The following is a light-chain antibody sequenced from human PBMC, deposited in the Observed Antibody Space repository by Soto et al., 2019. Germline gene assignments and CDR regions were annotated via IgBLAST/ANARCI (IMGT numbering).Light chain of an antibody. V-gene: IGKV3-20*01. CDR1: QSVSSSY. CDR2: GAS. CDR3: QQYGSSRGT. J-gene: IGKJ1*01. Sequence: EIVLTQSPGTLSLSPGERATLSCRASQSVSSSYLAWYQQKPGQAPRLLIYGASSSATGIPDRFSGSGSGKDFTLTIRRLEPEDFAVYYCQQYGSSRGTFGQGTKVEIK.